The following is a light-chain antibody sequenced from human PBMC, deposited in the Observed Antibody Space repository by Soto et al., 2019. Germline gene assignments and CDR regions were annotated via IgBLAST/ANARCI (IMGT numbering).Light chain of an antibody. CDR1: QSVLYSSNNENY. Sequence: DIVMTQSPDSLAVSLGERATINCKSSQSVLYSSNNENYLAWYQQKPGQPPKRLIYWASTRESGVPDRFSGSGSGTDFTLTISSLQAEDVAVYYCQQYYSTPPTFGPGTKVDIK. V-gene: IGKV4-1*01. CDR2: WAS. CDR3: QQYYSTPPT. J-gene: IGKJ3*01.